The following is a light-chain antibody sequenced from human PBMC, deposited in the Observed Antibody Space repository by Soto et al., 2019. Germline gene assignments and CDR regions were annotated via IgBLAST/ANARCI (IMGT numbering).Light chain of an antibody. CDR3: QEYGTSLTGT. V-gene: IGKV1-5*03. CDR2: RAS. Sequence: DIHLTQSPSTLSASVGDRVTITCRASQNISFWLAWYQQKPGKAPKVLIHRASTLESGVPSRFSGSGSGTEFTLTITSLQPDVFATDFFQEYGTSLTGTFRQETNVEIK. CDR1: QNISFW. J-gene: IGKJ1*01.